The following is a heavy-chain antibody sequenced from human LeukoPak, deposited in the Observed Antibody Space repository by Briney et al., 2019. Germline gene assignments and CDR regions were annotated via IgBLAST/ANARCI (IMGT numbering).Heavy chain of an antibody. J-gene: IGHJ5*02. Sequence: GSLRLSCAASGFTFSTYNMNWVRQAPGKGLEWIGEINHSGSTNYNPSLKSRVTISVDTSKNQFSLKLSSVTAADTAVYYCARVGSYCDFWSGSNWFDPWGQGTLVTVSS. V-gene: IGHV4-34*01. D-gene: IGHD3-3*01. CDR2: INHSGST. CDR3: ARVGSYCDFWSGSNWFDP. CDR1: GFTFSTYN.